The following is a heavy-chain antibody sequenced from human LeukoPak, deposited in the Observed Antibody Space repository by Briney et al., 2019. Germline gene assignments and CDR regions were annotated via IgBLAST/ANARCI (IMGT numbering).Heavy chain of an antibody. V-gene: IGHV4-34*01. Sequence: MTSETLSLTCAVYGGSFSGYYWSWIRQPPGKGLEWIGEINHSGSTNYNPSLKSRVTISVDTSKNQFSLKLSSVTAADTAVYYCARALRLTTVTTKSWYFDLWGRGTLVTVSS. CDR2: INHSGST. D-gene: IGHD4-11*01. CDR3: ARALRLTTVTTKSWYFDL. CDR1: GGSFSGYY. J-gene: IGHJ2*01.